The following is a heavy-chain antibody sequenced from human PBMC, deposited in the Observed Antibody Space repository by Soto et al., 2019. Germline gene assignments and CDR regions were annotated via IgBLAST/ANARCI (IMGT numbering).Heavy chain of an antibody. CDR1: GFTFSSYS. J-gene: IGHJ6*02. CDR3: ARVHDPTAEAAPPDMDV. V-gene: IGHV3-48*02. CDR2: ISSSSSTI. D-gene: IGHD6-13*01. Sequence: VGSLRLSCAASGFTFSSYSMNWVRQAPGKGLEWVSYISSSSSTIYYADSVKGRFTISRDNAKNSLYLQMNSLRDEDTAVYYCARVHDPTAEAAPPDMDVWGQGTTVTVSS.